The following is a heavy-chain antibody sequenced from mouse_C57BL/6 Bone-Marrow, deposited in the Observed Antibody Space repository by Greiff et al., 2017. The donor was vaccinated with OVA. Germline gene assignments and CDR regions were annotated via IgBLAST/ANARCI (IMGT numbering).Heavy chain of an antibody. J-gene: IGHJ1*03. CDR1: GYTFTDYY. V-gene: IGHV1-75*01. D-gene: IGHD1-1*01. CDR3: ARATTVPHWYFDV. CDR2: IFPGSGST. Sequence: QVQLQQSGPELVKPGASVKISCKASGYTFTDYYINWVKQRPGQGLEWIGWIFPGSGSTYYTEKFKGKATLTVDKSSSTAYMLLSSLTSEDSAVYFCARATTVPHWYFDVWGTGTTVTVSS.